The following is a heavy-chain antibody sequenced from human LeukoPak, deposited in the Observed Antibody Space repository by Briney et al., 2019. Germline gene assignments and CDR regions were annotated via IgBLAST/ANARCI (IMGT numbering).Heavy chain of an antibody. CDR2: IYYSGST. D-gene: IGHD6-19*01. V-gene: IGHV4-59*01. CDR3: AREGAGYSSGWYNYYYGMDV. J-gene: IGHJ6*02. Sequence: GSLRLSCAASGLTFSHAWMSWVRQAPGKGLEWIGYIYYSGSTNYNPSLKSRVTISVDTSKNQFSLKLSSVTAADTAVYYCAREGAGYSSGWYNYYYGMDVWGQGTTDTVSS. CDR1: GLTFSHAW.